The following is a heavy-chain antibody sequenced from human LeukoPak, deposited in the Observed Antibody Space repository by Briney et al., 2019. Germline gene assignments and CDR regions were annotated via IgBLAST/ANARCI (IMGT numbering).Heavy chain of an antibody. CDR2: ISYIGST. V-gene: IGHV4-59*11. CDR3: ARVGSGSFDP. J-gene: IGHJ5*02. Sequence: PSETLSLTCAVSDDSFSSHYWTWIRQPPGKGLEWIGYISYIGSTYYNPSLKSRVTISVDTSKNQFSLKLSSVTAADTAVYYCARVGSGSFDPWGQGTLVTVSS. D-gene: IGHD1-1*01. CDR1: DDSFSSHY.